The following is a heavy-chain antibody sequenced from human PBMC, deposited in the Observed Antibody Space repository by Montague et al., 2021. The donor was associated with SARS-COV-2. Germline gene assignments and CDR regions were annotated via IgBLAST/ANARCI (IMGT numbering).Heavy chain of an antibody. D-gene: IGHD1-14*01. CDR1: GASVGSSD. J-gene: IGHJ3*02. CDR3: ARETMTADAFDI. Sequence: SETLSLTCTVSGASVGSSDWGWIRQSPGKGLEWIGYFYSVWSTDYNPSLKSRATISRDTSKNQFSLKVRSVTAADMAVYYCARETMTADAFDIWGQGTMVTVSS. CDR2: FYSVWST. V-gene: IGHV4-59*02.